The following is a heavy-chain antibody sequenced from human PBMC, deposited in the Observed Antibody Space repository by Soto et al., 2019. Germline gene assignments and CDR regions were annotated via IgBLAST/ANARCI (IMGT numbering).Heavy chain of an antibody. J-gene: IGHJ6*02. CDR3: AYRDYYYYYGMDV. Sequence: GGSLRLSCAASGFTFSSYAMSWVRQAPGKGLEWVSAISGSGGSTYYADSVKGRFTISRDNSKNTLYLQMNSLRAEDTAVYYCAYRDYYYYYGMDVWGQGTTVTVSS. V-gene: IGHV3-23*01. CDR2: ISGSGGST. CDR1: GFTFSSYA.